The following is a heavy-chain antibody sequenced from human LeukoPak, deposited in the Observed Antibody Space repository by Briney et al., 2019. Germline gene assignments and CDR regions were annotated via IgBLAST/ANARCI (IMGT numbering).Heavy chain of an antibody. CDR3: ANDADYQLHSRTYNWFDP. V-gene: IGHV3-23*01. Sequence: GGSLRLSCAASGFTFSSYAMTWGRQAPGKGLEWVSAISGSGGSTFYADSVKGRFTISRDNSKNMLYLQMDDLRAEDTALYSCANDADYQLHSRTYNWFDPWGQGTLVTVS. J-gene: IGHJ5*02. D-gene: IGHD2-2*01. CDR1: GFTFSSYA. CDR2: ISGSGGST.